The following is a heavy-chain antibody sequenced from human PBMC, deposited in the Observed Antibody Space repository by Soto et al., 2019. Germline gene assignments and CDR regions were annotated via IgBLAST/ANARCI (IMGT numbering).Heavy chain of an antibody. V-gene: IGHV3-33*01. J-gene: IGHJ4*02. Sequence: QVQLVESGGGVVQPGRSLRLSCAASGFTFSSYGMHWVRQAPGKGLEWVAGIWYDGSNKYYADSVKGRFTISRDNSKNTLYLQMNSLRAEDTAVYYCARDSRIQLWWWTDYWGQGTLVTVSS. CDR2: IWYDGSNK. D-gene: IGHD5-18*01. CDR1: GFTFSSYG. CDR3: ARDSRIQLWWWTDY.